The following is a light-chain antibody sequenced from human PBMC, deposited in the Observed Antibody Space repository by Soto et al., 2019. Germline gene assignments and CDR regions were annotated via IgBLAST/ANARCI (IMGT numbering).Light chain of an antibody. CDR1: QSISSY. V-gene: IGKV1-39*01. CDR2: AAS. CDR3: QQSYSTPPN. Sequence: DIQMTQSPSSLSASVGDRVTITCRASQSISSYLNWYQQKPGKAPKLLIYAASSLQSGVQSRFSGSGSGTDFTLTISSLQPEDFATYYCQQSYSTPPNFGQGTRLEIK. J-gene: IGKJ5*01.